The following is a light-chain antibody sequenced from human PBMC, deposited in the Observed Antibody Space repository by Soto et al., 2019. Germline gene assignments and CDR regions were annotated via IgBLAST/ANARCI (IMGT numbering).Light chain of an antibody. J-gene: IGKJ4*01. CDR1: QTMGTS. V-gene: IGKV1-39*01. CDR3: QQSYSSPPT. Sequence: DIQMTQSPTSLSASVGDRVTITCRASQTMGTSLRWYQQQPVKAPQLLIHGASDLQRGVPSRFLGSGSWTDFTLTIRSLEIEDFATYYCQQSYSSPPTFGVATKVEI. CDR2: GAS.